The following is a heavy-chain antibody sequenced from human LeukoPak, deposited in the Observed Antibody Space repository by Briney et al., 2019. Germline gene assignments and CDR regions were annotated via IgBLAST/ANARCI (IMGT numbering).Heavy chain of an antibody. CDR2: INPNSGGT. J-gene: IGHJ4*02. CDR3: ARAGDSGYDSAYY. D-gene: IGHD5-12*01. CDR1: GYTFTGYY. V-gene: IGHV1-2*02. Sequence: ASVKVSCKASGYTFTGYYMHWGRQAPGQGLEWMGWINPNSGGTNYAQKFQGRDTMTRDTSISTAYMELSRLRSDDTAVYYCARAGDSGYDSAYYCGQGTLVTVSS.